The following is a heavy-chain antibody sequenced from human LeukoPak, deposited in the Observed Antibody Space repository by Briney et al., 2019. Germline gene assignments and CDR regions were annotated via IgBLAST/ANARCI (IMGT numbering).Heavy chain of an antibody. J-gene: IGHJ3*02. V-gene: IGHV1-46*01. CDR3: ARGDCGGDCYPIAFDI. D-gene: IGHD2-21*02. Sequence: GASVKVSCKASGYTFTSYYMHWVRQAPGQGLEWMGIINPSGGSTSYAQKFQGRVTMTRDTSTSTVYMELSSLRSEDTAVYYCARGDCGGDCYPIAFDIWGQGTMVTVSS. CDR1: GYTFTSYY. CDR2: INPSGGST.